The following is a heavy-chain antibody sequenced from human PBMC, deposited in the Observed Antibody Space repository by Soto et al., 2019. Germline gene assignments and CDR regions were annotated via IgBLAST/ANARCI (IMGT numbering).Heavy chain of an antibody. V-gene: IGHV3-23*01. CDR3: AKGVSQYTPLALFDY. Sequence: GGSLRLSCPPSGFTFSSYAMSWVRQAPGKGLEWVSTISGSDGRTYSTDSVKGRFTISRDNSRNTAYLQMNSLRVEDTAVYYCAKGVSQYTPLALFDYWGRGTLVTVSS. CDR2: ISGSDGRT. J-gene: IGHJ4*02. D-gene: IGHD2-15*01. CDR1: GFTFSSYA.